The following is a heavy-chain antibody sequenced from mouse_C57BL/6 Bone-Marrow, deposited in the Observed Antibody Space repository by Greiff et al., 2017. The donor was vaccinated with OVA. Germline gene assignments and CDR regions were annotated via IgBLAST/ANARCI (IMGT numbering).Heavy chain of an antibody. V-gene: IGHV1-69*01. CDR3: AREGIWSVYFDY. CDR1: GYTFTSYW. D-gene: IGHD1-1*02. CDR2: IDPSDSYT. Sequence: VQLQQPGAELVMPGASVKLSCKASGYTFTSYWMHWVKQRPGQGLEWIGEIDPSDSYTNYNQKFKGKSTLTVDKASCTAHMQLSSLTSEDYAVDYCAREGIWSVYFDYWGQGTTLTVSS. J-gene: IGHJ2*01.